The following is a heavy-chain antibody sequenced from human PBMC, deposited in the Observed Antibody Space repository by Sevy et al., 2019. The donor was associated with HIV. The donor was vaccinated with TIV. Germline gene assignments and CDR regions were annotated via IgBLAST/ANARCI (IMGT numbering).Heavy chain of an antibody. D-gene: IGHD3-22*01. Sequence: GGSLRLSCAVSGFSFDSYGMTWVRQAPGKGLEWVSGISGSGTRTYYANSVKGRFSISRDNSKNRLYLQMNSLRSEDTAILYCAKGGGGHYDPDEIGYYFYYYNMDVWGKGTTVTVS. CDR2: ISGSGTRT. J-gene: IGHJ6*03. CDR1: GFSFDSYG. CDR3: AKGGGGHYDPDEIGYYFYYYNMDV. V-gene: IGHV3-23*01.